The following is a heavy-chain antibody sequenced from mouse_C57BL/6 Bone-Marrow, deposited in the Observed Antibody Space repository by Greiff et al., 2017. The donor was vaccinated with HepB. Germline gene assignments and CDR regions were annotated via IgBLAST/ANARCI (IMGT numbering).Heavy chain of an antibody. CDR1: GFTFTDYY. V-gene: IGHV7-3*01. CDR3: ARFNYGSSYVRYFDV. J-gene: IGHJ1*03. CDR2: IRNKANGYTT. D-gene: IGHD1-1*01. Sequence: EVKLMESGGGLVQPGGSLSLSCAASGFTFTDYYVSWVRQPPGKALEWLGFIRNKANGYTTEYSASVKGRFTISRDNSQSILYLQMNALRAEDSATYYCARFNYGSSYVRYFDVWGTGTTVTVSS.